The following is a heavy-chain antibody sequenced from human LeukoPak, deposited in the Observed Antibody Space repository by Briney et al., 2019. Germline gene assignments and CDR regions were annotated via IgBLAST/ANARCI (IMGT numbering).Heavy chain of an antibody. Sequence: GGSLRLSCAASGFTFDDYAMHWVRQAPGKGLEWVSGISWNSGSIGYADSVKGRFTISRDNAKNSLYLQMNSLRAEDTALYYCASGYTSVPGWGQGTLVTVSS. CDR3: ASGYTSVPG. D-gene: IGHD3-3*01. V-gene: IGHV3-9*01. J-gene: IGHJ4*02. CDR1: GFTFDDYA. CDR2: ISWNSGSI.